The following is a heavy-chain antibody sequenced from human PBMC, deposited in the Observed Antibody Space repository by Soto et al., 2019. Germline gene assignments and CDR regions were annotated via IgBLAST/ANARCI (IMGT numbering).Heavy chain of an antibody. V-gene: IGHV4-31*03. Sequence: PSETLSLTCTVSGGSISSGGYYWSWIRQHPGKGLEWIGYIYYSGSTYYNPSLKSRVTISVDTSKNQFSLKLSSVTAADTAVYYCARDMRHHDAFDIWGQGTMVTVSS. CDR3: ARDMRHHDAFDI. CDR1: GGSISSGGYY. J-gene: IGHJ3*02. CDR2: IYYSGST. D-gene: IGHD2-2*01.